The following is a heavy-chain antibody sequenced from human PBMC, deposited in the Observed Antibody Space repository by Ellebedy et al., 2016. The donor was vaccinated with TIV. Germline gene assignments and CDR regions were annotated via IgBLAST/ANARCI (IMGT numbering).Heavy chain of an antibody. Sequence: SGPTLVKPTQTLTLTCTFSGFALSTSGVGVAWIRQPPGKALEWLTLIFWDDDKRYSPSLKTRLAITKGTSKNQVVLKMTNMDPVDTATYYCVHFSVHDAFDIWGQGTLVTVSS. CDR2: IFWDDDK. CDR1: GFALSTSGVG. V-gene: IGHV2-5*02. CDR3: VHFSVHDAFDI. J-gene: IGHJ3*02. D-gene: IGHD3-10*01.